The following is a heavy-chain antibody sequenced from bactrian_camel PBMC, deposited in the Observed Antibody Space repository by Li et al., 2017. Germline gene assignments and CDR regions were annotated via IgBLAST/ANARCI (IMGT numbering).Heavy chain of an antibody. CDR1: LHTYSGNR. V-gene: IGHV3S54*01. D-gene: IGHD3*01. CDR2: IYTGSGST. CDR3: AAAKGLPDLLRGGYLSARSYNY. Sequence: HVQLVESGGGSVQAGGSLRLSCAASLHTYSGNRMGWFRQAPGKEREGVAFIYTGSGSTYYADSVKGRFTISHDNAKNTLYLQMNSLKPEDTAIYYCAAAKGLPDLLRGGYLSARSYNYWGRGTQVTVS. J-gene: IGHJ4*01.